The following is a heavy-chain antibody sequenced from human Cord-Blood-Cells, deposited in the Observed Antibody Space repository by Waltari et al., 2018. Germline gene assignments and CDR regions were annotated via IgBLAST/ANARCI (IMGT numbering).Heavy chain of an antibody. V-gene: IGHV1-24*01. D-gene: IGHD2-8*01. CDR3: ATVGYCTNGVCYIDDAFDI. CDR2: FDPEDGET. J-gene: IGHJ3*02. CDR1: GYTLTELH. Sequence: QVQLVQSGAEVKKPGASVKVSCKVSGYTLTELHMHWVRQAPGKGLEWMGGFDPEDGETIYAQKFQGRVTMTEDTSTDTAYMELSSLRSEDTAVYYCATVGYCTNGVCYIDDAFDIWGQGTMVTVSS.